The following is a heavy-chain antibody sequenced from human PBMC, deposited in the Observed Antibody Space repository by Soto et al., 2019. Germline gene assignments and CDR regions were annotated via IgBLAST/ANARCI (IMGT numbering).Heavy chain of an antibody. V-gene: IGHV1-58*01. Sequence: SVKVSCKASGFTFTSSAVQWVRQARGQRLEWIGWIVVGSGNTNYAQKYQERVTITRDMSTSTANMEMNSLRSEDTAVYYCAADKRVNSSSFYYYYYMDVWGKGTTVTVSS. CDR2: IVVGSGNT. CDR3: AADKRVNSSSFYYYYYMDV. J-gene: IGHJ6*03. D-gene: IGHD6-6*01. CDR1: GFTFTSSA.